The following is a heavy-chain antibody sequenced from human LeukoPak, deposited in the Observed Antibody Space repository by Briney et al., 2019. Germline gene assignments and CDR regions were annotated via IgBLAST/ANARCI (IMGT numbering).Heavy chain of an antibody. Sequence: GGSLRLSCAASGVMFPSYWMTWVRQAPCKGLEWVANIKQDGSEKYYVDSVKGRFTISRDNAKNTLYLQMNSLRAEVTAVYYCASKAGLALDYWGQGTLVTVSS. CDR1: GVMFPSYW. J-gene: IGHJ4*02. D-gene: IGHD6-13*01. CDR2: IKQDGSEK. CDR3: ASKAGLALDY. V-gene: IGHV3-7*02.